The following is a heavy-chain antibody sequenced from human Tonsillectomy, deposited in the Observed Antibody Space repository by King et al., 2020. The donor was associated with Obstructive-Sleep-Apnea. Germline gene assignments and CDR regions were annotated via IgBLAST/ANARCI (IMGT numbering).Heavy chain of an antibody. CDR2: IYTSGST. CDR3: ARDGRLGIAAAGLWFDP. V-gene: IGHV4-4*07. Sequence: QLQESGPGLVKPSETLSLTCTVSGGSISSYYWSWIRQPAGKGLEWIGRIYTSGSTNYNPSLKSRVTMSLDTSKNQFSLKLSSVTAADTAVYYCARDGRLGIAAAGLWFDPWGHGTLVTVSS. D-gene: IGHD6-13*01. J-gene: IGHJ5*02. CDR1: GGSISSYY.